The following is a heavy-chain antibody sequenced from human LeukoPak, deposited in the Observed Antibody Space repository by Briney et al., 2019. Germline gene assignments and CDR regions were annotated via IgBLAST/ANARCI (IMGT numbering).Heavy chain of an antibody. CDR2: IKEDGSVK. V-gene: IGHV3-7*01. J-gene: IGHJ4*02. D-gene: IGHD5-12*01. CDR1: GITFNDNW. CDR3: ARDVWTYSGEAFDY. Sequence: GGSLRLSCAASGITFNDNWMSWVRQAPGKWLEWVANIKEDGSVKYYVDSVKGRFSISRDNAKSSLYLQMSSLRAEDTAVYYCARDVWTYSGEAFDYWGQGALVTVSS.